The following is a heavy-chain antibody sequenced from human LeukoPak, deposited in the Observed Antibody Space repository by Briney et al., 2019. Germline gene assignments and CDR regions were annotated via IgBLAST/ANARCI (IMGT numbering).Heavy chain of an antibody. V-gene: IGHV1-3*01. D-gene: IGHD6-19*01. CDR3: ARGEIAVAGIYGY. J-gene: IGHJ4*02. CDR1: GYTFTSYA. CDR2: INAGNGNT. Sequence: ASVKVSCKASGYTFTSYAMHWVRQAPGQRLEWMGWINAGNGNTKYSQKFQGRVTITRDTSASTAYMELSSLRSEDTAVYYCARGEIAVAGIYGYWGQGTLVTVSS.